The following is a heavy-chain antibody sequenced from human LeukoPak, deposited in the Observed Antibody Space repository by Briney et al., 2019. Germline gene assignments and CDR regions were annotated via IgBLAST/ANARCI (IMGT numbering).Heavy chain of an antibody. CDR1: GYTFTGYY. V-gene: IGHV1-2*02. D-gene: IGHD3-22*01. CDR2: INPNSGGT. CDR3: ARGARSTNSGYYNIDY. J-gene: IGHJ4*02. Sequence: ASVKVSCKASGYTFTGYYMHWVRQAPGQGLVWMGWINPNSGGTNYAQKFQGRVTMTRDTSISTAYMELSRLRSDDTAVYYCARGARSTNSGYYNIDYWGQGTLVTVSS.